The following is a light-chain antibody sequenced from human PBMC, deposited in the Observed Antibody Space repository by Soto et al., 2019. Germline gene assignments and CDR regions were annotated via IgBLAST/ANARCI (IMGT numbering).Light chain of an antibody. V-gene: IGLV2-14*01. CDR3: SSYTSSATVL. Sequence: QSALTQPASVSGSPGQSITISCTGTSSDVGIYNYISWYQQHPGKAPKLMIYEVSNRPSGVSNRFSGSKSGNTASLTISGLQSEDEADYYCSSYTSSATVLFGGGTKLTVL. CDR1: SSDVGIYNY. CDR2: EVS. J-gene: IGLJ2*01.